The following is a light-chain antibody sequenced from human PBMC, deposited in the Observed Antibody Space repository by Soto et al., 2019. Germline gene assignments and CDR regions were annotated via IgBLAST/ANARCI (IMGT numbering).Light chain of an antibody. V-gene: IGKV1-5*03. J-gene: IGKJ4*01. CDR3: QQYNDYPLT. CDR2: KAS. Sequence: DIQMTQSPSTLSASVGDRVTITCRASQSISSWLAWYQQKPGKAPKLLMYKASNLESGVPSRFSGSGSETELNLTISSLQPDDFAAYHCQQYNDYPLTFGGGKKVEIK. CDR1: QSISSW.